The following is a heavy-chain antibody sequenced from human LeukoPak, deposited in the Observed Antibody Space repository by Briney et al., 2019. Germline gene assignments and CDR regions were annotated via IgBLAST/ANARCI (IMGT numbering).Heavy chain of an antibody. Sequence: PGGSLRHSCAASRFTFSDHYLSWIRQAPWKGLEWVSAISSGGSTKDYADSVKGRFSISRDNAKNSLYLQLNSLRVEDAGVYYCARAPVTSCRGVYCYPFDYWGQGTLVTVSS. CDR1: RFTFSDHY. J-gene: IGHJ4*02. D-gene: IGHD2-21*01. CDR3: ARAPVTSCRGVYCYPFDY. V-gene: IGHV3-11*01. CDR2: ISSGGSTK.